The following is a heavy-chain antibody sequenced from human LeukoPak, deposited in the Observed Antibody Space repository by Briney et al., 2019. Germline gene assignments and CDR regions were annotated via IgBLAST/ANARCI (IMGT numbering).Heavy chain of an antibody. V-gene: IGHV4-34*01. CDR1: GGSFSGYY. D-gene: IGHD3-10*01. CDR2: INHSGRT. Sequence: MPPETLSPTCAVYGGSFSGYYWSWIRQPPGKGLEWIGEINHSGRTKYNPSLKSRVTISVDTSKNRFSLKLSSVTAADTAVYYCARLTYYYGSGSSPWGQGTLVTVSS. CDR3: ARLTYYYGSGSSP. J-gene: IGHJ4*02.